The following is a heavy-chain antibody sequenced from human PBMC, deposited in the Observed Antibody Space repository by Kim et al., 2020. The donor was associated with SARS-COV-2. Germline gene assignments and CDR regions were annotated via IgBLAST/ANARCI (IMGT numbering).Heavy chain of an antibody. CDR2: VRRKAYGGTT. CDR3: TSETYGSGSYYHDYYYDGMYV. J-gene: IGHJ6*01. CDR1: GFTFGDYA. Sequence: GGSLRLSCTASGFTFGDYAMRWFRQAPGKGLVWVGCVRRKAYGGTTEYAASVKGRFTISRDDSTSIAQLKMNRLKTKDTAVYYCTSETYGSGSYYHDYYYDGMYVWGEGTTVTVSS. V-gene: IGHV3-49*03. D-gene: IGHD3-10*01.